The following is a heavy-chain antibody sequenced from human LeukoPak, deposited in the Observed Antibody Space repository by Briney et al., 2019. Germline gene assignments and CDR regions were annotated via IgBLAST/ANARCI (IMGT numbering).Heavy chain of an antibody. CDR1: GYTFTSYD. D-gene: IGHD1-26*01. V-gene: IGHV1-8*01. J-gene: IGHJ3*02. Sequence: ASVKVSCKASGYTFTSYDINWVRQATGQGLEWMGWMNPNSGNTGYAQKFQGRVTMTRNTSISTAYMELSSLRSEDTAVYYCARDSKVGGAFDIWGQGTMVTLSS. CDR3: ARDSKVGGAFDI. CDR2: MNPNSGNT.